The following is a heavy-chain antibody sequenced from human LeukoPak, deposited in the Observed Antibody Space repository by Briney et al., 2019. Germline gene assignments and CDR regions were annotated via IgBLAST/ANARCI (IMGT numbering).Heavy chain of an antibody. D-gene: IGHD2-2*01. J-gene: IGHJ3*02. CDR2: IDDSGST. CDR1: GWPFRGYY. V-gene: IGHV4-34*01. CDR3: ARQVDVGCSSTSCYGHGAFDI. Sequence: PSETLSLTCAVYGWPFRGYYWSWIRHPPGKGLEWIGEIDDSGSTNYNPSLKSRVTISPDTSKKQFSLKLSSVTAADRAVYYCARQVDVGCSSTSCYGHGAFDIWGQGTLFTASS.